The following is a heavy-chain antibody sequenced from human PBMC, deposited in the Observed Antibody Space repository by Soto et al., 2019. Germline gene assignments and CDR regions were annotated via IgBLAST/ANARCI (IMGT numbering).Heavy chain of an antibody. D-gene: IGHD3-10*01. Sequence: QSGGSLRLSCAASGFTFSTFAMSWVRQAPGKGLEWVSSVSGSGETTYYADSVKGRFTISRDNSKNTLWLQMNSLRAEDTAVYYCAKDSNFYGSGSYYVYWGHGTLVTVSS. CDR2: VSGSGETT. V-gene: IGHV3-23*01. CDR3: AKDSNFYGSGSYYVY. CDR1: GFTFSTFA. J-gene: IGHJ4*01.